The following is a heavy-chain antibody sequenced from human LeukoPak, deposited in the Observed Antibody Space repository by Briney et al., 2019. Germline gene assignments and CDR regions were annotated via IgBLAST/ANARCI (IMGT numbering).Heavy chain of an antibody. V-gene: IGHV1-2*02. CDR2: INPNSGGT. CDR3: ARRILWFGEFPGY. CDR1: GYTFTGYY. Sequence: GASVKVSCKASGYTFTGYYMHWVRQAPGQGLEWMGWINPNSGGTNYAQKFQGRVTMTRDTSISTAYMELSRLRSDDTAVYYCARRILWFGEFPGYWGQGTLVTVSS. D-gene: IGHD3-10*01. J-gene: IGHJ4*02.